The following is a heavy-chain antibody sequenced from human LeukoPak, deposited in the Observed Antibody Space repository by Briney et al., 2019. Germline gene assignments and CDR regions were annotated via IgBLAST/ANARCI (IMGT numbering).Heavy chain of an antibody. Sequence: SETLSLTCTVSGGSYYWSWIRQPPGKGLEWIGFVYYSGNTNYNPSLKSRVTISLDTSRNQFSLKLRSVTTADTAVYYCARGRYQLDYWGQGTLVTVSS. J-gene: IGHJ4*02. D-gene: IGHD2-2*01. V-gene: IGHV4-59*01. CDR3: ARGRYQLDY. CDR1: GGSYY. CDR2: VYYSGNT.